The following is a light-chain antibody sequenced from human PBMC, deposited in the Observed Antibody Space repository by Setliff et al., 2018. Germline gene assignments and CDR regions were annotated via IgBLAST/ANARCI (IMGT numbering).Light chain of an antibody. V-gene: IGLV3-21*04. J-gene: IGLJ2*01. CDR3: QVWDSSTDHVV. Sequence: SYELTQPPSVSVAPGKAAIITCGGSNIGGKTVHWYQQKPGQAPLLVMYNNDDRPSGIPERFSGSNSGNTATLTIRWAEAGDEADYYCQVWDSSTDHVVVGGGTKVTVL. CDR1: NIGGKT. CDR2: NND.